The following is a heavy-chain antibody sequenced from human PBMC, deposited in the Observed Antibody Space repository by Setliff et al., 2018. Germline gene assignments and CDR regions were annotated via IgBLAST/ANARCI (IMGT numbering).Heavy chain of an antibody. Sequence: GGSLRLSCAASGFTFSSYSMNWVRQAPGKGLEWVSSISSSSSYIYYADSVKGRFTISRDNAKNSLYLQMNSLRAEDTAVYYCARDVSVVSPGFDPWGQGTLVTVSS. J-gene: IGHJ5*02. V-gene: IGHV3-21*01. CDR2: ISSSSSYI. CDR1: GFTFSSYS. CDR3: ARDVSVVSPGFDP. D-gene: IGHD2-15*01.